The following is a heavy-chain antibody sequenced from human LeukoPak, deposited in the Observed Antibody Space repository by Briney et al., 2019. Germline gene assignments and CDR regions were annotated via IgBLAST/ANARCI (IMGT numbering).Heavy chain of an antibody. CDR3: AGGPPNYYDSSGYQYSSDY. V-gene: IGHV1-69*05. D-gene: IGHD3-22*01. J-gene: IGHJ4*02. CDR1: GGTFSSYA. Sequence: SVKVSCKASGGTFSSYAISWVRQAPGQGLEWMGRIIPIFGTANYARKFQGRVTITTDESTSTAYMELSSLRSEDTAVYYCAGGPPNYYDSSGYQYSSDYWGQGTLVTVSS. CDR2: IIPIFGTA.